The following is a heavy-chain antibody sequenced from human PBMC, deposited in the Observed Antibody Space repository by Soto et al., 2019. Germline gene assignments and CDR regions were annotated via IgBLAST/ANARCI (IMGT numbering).Heavy chain of an antibody. CDR3: ARNIFGGYVGAFDV. Sequence: QITLKESGPTLVKPTQTLTLTCTFSGFLLTTSGVGVGWIRQPPGKALEWLALVYGDDDKRYTPSLKSRLTITKDTSTNPVVFTMTTMDPVDTATYYCARNIFGGYVGAFDVWGQGTMVTVSS. V-gene: IGHV2-5*02. D-gene: IGHD3-10*02. CDR2: VYGDDDK. J-gene: IGHJ3*01. CDR1: GFLLTTSGVG.